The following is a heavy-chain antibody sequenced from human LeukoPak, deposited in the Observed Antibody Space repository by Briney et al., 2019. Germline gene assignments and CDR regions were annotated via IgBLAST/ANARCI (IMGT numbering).Heavy chain of an antibody. Sequence: PGGSLRLSCAASGFTFSSYWMSWVRQAPGKGLEWVANIKQDGSEKYYVDSVKGRFTISRDNAKNSLYLQMNSLRAEDTAVYYCARDRVSFCGGDCNSGSYYYMDVWGKGTTVTVSS. CDR2: IKQDGSEK. V-gene: IGHV3-7*01. CDR1: GFTFSSYW. J-gene: IGHJ6*03. CDR3: ARDRVSFCGGDCNSGSYYYMDV. D-gene: IGHD2-21*02.